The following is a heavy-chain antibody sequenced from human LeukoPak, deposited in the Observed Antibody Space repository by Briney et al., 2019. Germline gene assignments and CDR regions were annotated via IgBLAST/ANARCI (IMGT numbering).Heavy chain of an antibody. CDR1: GLTFSSYG. D-gene: IGHD5-12*01. Sequence: GRSLRLSCAASGLTFSSYGMHWVRQAPGKGLEWVAVISYDGSNKYYADSVKGRFTISRDNSKNTLYLQMNSLRAEDTAVYYCAKDQGYDFLFDYWGQGTLVTVSS. CDR3: AKDQGYDFLFDY. V-gene: IGHV3-30*18. J-gene: IGHJ4*02. CDR2: ISYDGSNK.